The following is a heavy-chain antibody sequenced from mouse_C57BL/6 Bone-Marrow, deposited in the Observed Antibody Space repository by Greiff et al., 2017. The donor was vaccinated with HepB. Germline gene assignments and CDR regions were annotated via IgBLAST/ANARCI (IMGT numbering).Heavy chain of an antibody. V-gene: IGHV3-6*01. Sequence: EVKLQESGPGLVKPSQSLSLTYSVTGYSITSGYYWNWIRQFPGNKLEWMGYISYDGSNNYNPSLKNRISITRDTSKNQFFLKLNSVTTEDTATYYCAREWLLWYFDVWGTGTTVTVSS. J-gene: IGHJ1*03. CDR1: GYSITSGYY. D-gene: IGHD2-3*01. CDR2: ISYDGSN. CDR3: AREWLLWYFDV.